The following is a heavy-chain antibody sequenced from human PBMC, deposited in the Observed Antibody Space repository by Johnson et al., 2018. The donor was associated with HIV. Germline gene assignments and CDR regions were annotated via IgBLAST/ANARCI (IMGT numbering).Heavy chain of an antibody. CDR3: ARAIRVTMGGDAFDI. D-gene: IGHD3-10*01. CDR2: ILYDGSNK. V-gene: IGHV3-30-3*01. Sequence: VHLVESGGGLVQPGGSLRLSCAASGFTFSSYAMYWVRQAPGKGLEWVAGILYDGSNKYHADSVKGRFTISRDNSTNSLYLQMNSLRAEDTALYYCARAIRVTMGGDAFDIWGQGTMVTVSS. J-gene: IGHJ3*02. CDR1: GFTFSSYA.